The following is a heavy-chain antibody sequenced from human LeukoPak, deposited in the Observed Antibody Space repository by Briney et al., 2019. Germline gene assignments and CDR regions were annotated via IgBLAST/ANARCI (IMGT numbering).Heavy chain of an antibody. CDR1: GYRFNSYW. D-gene: IGHD4-17*01. Sequence: GESLKISCQASGYRFNSYWIGWVPQMPGKGLEWMGIIYPGDSDTRYSPSFQGQVTISVDLSISVAYLQQNSLSASDTAMYYCSRWAMSPPTDDYGNRVDFDSWGQGTLVTVSS. J-gene: IGHJ4*02. CDR3: SRWAMSPPTDDYGNRVDFDS. V-gene: IGHV5-51*01. CDR2: IYPGDSDT.